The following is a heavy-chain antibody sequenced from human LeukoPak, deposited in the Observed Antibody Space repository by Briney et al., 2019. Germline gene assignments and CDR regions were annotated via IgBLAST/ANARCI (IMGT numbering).Heavy chain of an antibody. CDR3: AIGITGTRRDY. CDR2: INSDGSST. V-gene: IGHV3-74*01. Sequence: GGSLRLSCAASGFTFSSYWMHWVRQAPGKGLVWFSRINSDGSSTSYADSVKGRFTISRDNAKNTLYLQMNSLRAEDTAVYYCAIGITGTRRDYWGQGTLVTVSS. D-gene: IGHD1-7*01. J-gene: IGHJ4*02. CDR1: GFTFSSYW.